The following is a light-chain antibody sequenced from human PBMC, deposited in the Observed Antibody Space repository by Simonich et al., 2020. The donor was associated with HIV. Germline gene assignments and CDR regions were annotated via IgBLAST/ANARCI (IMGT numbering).Light chain of an antibody. V-gene: IGKV4-1*01. Sequence: DIVMTQSPDSLAVSLGERATINCKSSQSVLYSSNNKNYLAWYQKKPGQPPNLLIYWASTRESGVPDRFSASGSGTDFTLTISSLQAEDFAVYDCQQYNNWPPFTFGGGTKVEIK. CDR1: QSVLYSSNNKNY. J-gene: IGKJ4*01. CDR2: WAS. CDR3: QQYNNWPPFT.